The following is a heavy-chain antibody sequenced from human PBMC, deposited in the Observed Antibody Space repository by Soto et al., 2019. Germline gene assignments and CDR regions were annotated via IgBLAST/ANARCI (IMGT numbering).Heavy chain of an antibody. CDR1: GGSIGTENW. CDR3: ARGVRFLELFNENYFDY. D-gene: IGHD3-3*01. Sequence: PSETLSLTCAVSGGSIGTENWWSWVRQPPGKGLQWIGEIYHGGGARYNPSLRSRVTISVDKSKNQFSLTLSSVTAADTAVYYCARGVRFLELFNENYFDYWGQGTLVTVSS. J-gene: IGHJ4*02. V-gene: IGHV4-4*02. CDR2: IYHGGGA.